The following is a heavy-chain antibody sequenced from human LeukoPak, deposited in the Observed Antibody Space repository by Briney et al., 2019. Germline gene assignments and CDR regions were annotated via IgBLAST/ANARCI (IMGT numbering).Heavy chain of an antibody. V-gene: IGHV1-2*02. CDR3: AREGPIVGATHLVDY. D-gene: IGHD1-26*01. CDR1: GYTFTDYD. J-gene: IGHJ4*02. CDR2: INPNSGGT. Sequence: ASVKVPCKASGYTFTDYDMHWVRQAPGQGLEWMGWINPNSGGTNYAQKFQGRVTMTRDTSISTAYMELSRLRSDDTAVYYCAREGPIVGATHLVDYWGQGTLVTVSS.